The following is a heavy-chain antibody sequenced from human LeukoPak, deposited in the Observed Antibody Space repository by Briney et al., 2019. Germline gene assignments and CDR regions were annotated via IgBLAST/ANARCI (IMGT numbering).Heavy chain of an antibody. V-gene: IGHV3-23*01. J-gene: IGHJ4*02. CDR2: IEVGGAIT. D-gene: IGHD1-26*01. Sequence: GGSLRLSCAASGFTFSSYAMTWVRRAPGKGLEWVSTIEVGGAITHYAASVKGRFTNSRDTSKKILYLQMDSLRPEDTAVYYCAKPLGGSYLFDRWGQGTLVTVSS. CDR1: GFTFSSYA. CDR3: AKPLGGSYLFDR.